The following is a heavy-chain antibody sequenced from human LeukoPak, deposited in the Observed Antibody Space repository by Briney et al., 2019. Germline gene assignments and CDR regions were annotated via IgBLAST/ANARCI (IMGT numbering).Heavy chain of an antibody. CDR2: IYYSGST. J-gene: IGHJ3*02. V-gene: IGHV4-39*07. Sequence: PSETLSLTCTVSGSSISSSIYYWGWIRQPPGKGLEWIGSIYYSGSTYYNPSLKSRVTISVDTSKNQFSLKVSSVTAADTAVYYCAGRTDAFDIWGQGTVVTVSS. CDR3: AGRTDAFDI. CDR1: GSSISSSIYY.